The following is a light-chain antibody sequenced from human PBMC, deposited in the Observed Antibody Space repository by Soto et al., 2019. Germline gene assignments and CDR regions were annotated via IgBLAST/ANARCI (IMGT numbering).Light chain of an antibody. CDR3: QQFNSYPLT. J-gene: IGKJ4*01. Sequence: DIQLTQSPSFLSASVGDRVTITCRASQGISSYLAWYQQKPGKAPKLLIYAASTLQSGVPSRFSGSGSGTEFTLTISSLQPEDFATYYCQQFNSYPLTSGGGTKVEIK. CDR2: AAS. CDR1: QGISSY. V-gene: IGKV1-9*01.